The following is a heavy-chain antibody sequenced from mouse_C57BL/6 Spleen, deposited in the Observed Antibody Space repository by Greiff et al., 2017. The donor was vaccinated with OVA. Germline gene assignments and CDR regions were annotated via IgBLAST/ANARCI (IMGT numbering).Heavy chain of an antibody. CDR2: IYPGDGDT. J-gene: IGHJ1*03. CDR1: GYAFSSSW. CDR3: ARDLFYGISNWYFDV. D-gene: IGHD1-1*01. V-gene: IGHV1-82*01. Sequence: VKLVESGPELVKPGASVKISCKASGYAFSSSWMNWVKQRPGKGLEWIGRIYPGDGDTNYNGKFKGKATLTADKSSSTAYMQLSSLTSEDSAVYFCARDLFYGISNWYFDVWGTGTTVTVSS.